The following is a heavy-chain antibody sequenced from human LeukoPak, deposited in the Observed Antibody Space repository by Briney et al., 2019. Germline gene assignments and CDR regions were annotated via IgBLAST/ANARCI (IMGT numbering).Heavy chain of an antibody. CDR3: ARGDSYNLGKTYFDN. J-gene: IGHJ4*02. D-gene: IGHD3-16*01. CDR1: GGSISIGDYY. CDR2: IYDSGST. Sequence: PSQTLSLTCTVSGGSISIGDYYWSWIRQPPGKGLEWIGNIYDSGSTYYNPSLRSRVTISVDTSKNQFSLKLNSVTAADTAVYYCARGDSYNLGKTYFDNWGQGTLVTVSS. V-gene: IGHV4-30-4*01.